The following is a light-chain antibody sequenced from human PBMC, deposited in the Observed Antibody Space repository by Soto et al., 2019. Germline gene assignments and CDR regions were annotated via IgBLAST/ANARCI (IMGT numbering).Light chain of an antibody. V-gene: IGKV1-17*01. CDR3: QQFDDLPLT. CDR2: AAS. J-gene: IGKJ4*01. Sequence: DIQMTQSPSSLSASVGDRVTITCRASQGIRNQLGWYQQKPGKAPKRLIYAASTLQSGVPSRFTGSGSGTDFTLTINSLQPEDVATYYCQQFDDLPLTFGGGTKVDIK. CDR1: QGIRNQ.